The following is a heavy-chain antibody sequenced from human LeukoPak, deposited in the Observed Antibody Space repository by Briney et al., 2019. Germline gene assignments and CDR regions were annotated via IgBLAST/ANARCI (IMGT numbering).Heavy chain of an antibody. CDR2: IIPIFGTA. D-gene: IGHD5-24*01. CDR1: GYTFTSYD. V-gene: IGHV1-69*13. Sequence: SVKVSCKASGYTFTSYDISWVRQAPGQGLEWMGGIIPIFGTANYAQKFQGRVTITADESTSTAYMELSSLRSEDTAVYYCARGARLQPIDYWGQGTLVTVSS. CDR3: ARGARLQPIDY. J-gene: IGHJ4*02.